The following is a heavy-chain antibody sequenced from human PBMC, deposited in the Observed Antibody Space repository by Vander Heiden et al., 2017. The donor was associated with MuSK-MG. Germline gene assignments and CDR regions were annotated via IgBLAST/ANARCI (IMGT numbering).Heavy chain of an antibody. CDR3: ARGEDYYGSGSLDLPIDY. CDR2: IIPIFGTA. D-gene: IGHD3-10*01. Sequence: QVQLVQSGAEVKKPGSSVKVSCKVSGGTFSSYAISWVRQAPGQGLEWMGRIIPIFGTANYAKKFQGRVTITADKSTSTAYRELSSLRSEETAVYYCARGEDYYGSGSLDLPIDYWGQGTLVTVSS. V-gene: IGHV1-69*06. CDR1: GGTFSSYA. J-gene: IGHJ4*02.